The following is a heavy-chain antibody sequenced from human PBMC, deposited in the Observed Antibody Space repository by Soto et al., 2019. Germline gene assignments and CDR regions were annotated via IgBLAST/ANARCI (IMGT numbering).Heavy chain of an antibody. CDR1: GFTVSNNY. Sequence: PGGSLRLSCATSGFTVSNNYMSWVRQAPGKGLEWVSVIYSDGSTYYADSVKGRFTISRDNSKNTLYLQMTSLRAEDTAFYYCATEISVPVCFDFWGRGTLVTVSS. J-gene: IGHJ4*02. CDR3: ATEISVPVCFDF. CDR2: IYSDGST. V-gene: IGHV3-66*01. D-gene: IGHD6-19*01.